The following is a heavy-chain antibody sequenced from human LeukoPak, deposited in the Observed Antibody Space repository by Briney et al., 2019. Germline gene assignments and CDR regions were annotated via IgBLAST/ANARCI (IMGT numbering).Heavy chain of an antibody. V-gene: IGHV3-30*04. J-gene: IGHJ4*02. Sequence: GGSLRLSCVASGFTFSRYVIHWVRQAPGKGLEWGAVISKDGSDEYYADSVRGRFTVSRDPSKNSLYLQMNNLRGEDTAVYYCARAAPVRGVTFFDYWGQGTLITVSS. CDR2: ISKDGSDE. CDR1: GFTFSRYV. CDR3: ARAAPVRGVTFFDY. D-gene: IGHD3-10*01.